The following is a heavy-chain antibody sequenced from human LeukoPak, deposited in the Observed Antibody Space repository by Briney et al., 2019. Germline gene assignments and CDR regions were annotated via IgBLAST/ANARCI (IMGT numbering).Heavy chain of an antibody. Sequence: PSETLSLTCAVYGGSFSGYYWSWIRQPPGKGLEWIGEINHSGSTNYNPSLKSRVTISVDTSKNQFSLKLSSVTAADTAVYYCALHPIAGAGSGPDYWGQGTLVTVSS. D-gene: IGHD6-13*01. J-gene: IGHJ4*02. CDR1: GGSFSGYY. CDR2: INHSGST. CDR3: ALHPIAGAGSGPDY. V-gene: IGHV4-34*01.